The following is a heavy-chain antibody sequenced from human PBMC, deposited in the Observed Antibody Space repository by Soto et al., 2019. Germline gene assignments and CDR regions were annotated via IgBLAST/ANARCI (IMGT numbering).Heavy chain of an antibody. CDR2: IYTSGST. CDR1: GGSISSYY. D-gene: IGHD6-13*01. Sequence: WETLSLTGTVSGGSISSYYWSWIRQPAGKGLEWIGRIYTSGSTNYNPSLKSRVTMSVDTSKNQFSLKLSSVTAADTAVYYCARDRPYSSSWYGGDNYWFDPWGQGTLVTVSS. J-gene: IGHJ5*02. V-gene: IGHV4-4*07. CDR3: ARDRPYSSSWYGGDNYWFDP.